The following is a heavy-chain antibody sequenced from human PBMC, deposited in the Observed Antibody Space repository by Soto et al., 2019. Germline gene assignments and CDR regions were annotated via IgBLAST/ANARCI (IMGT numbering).Heavy chain of an antibody. CDR3: TRVRSSSWGLDAFDI. Sequence: PGGSLRLSCAASGFTFSDHYMDWVRQAPGKGLGWVGRIRNRVNSYTTEYAASVKGRFTISRDDSKNSLYLQMNSLRTEDTATYYCTRVRSSSWGLDAFDIWGQGTMVTVSS. J-gene: IGHJ3*02. CDR1: GFTFSDHY. CDR2: IRNRVNSYTT. D-gene: IGHD6-13*01. V-gene: IGHV3-72*01.